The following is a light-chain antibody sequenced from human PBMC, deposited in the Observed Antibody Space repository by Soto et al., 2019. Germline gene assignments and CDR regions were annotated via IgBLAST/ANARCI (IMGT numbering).Light chain of an antibody. J-gene: IGKJ1*01. Sequence: DIQMTQSPSYLSASVGDRVTITCGASQGISTYLNWYQQKPGKAPKLLIYAASSLQSGVPSRFSGSGSETDFTLTISSLQPEDFATYSCQQSYSTTWTFGQGTKGDI. CDR1: QGISTY. V-gene: IGKV1-39*01. CDR2: AAS. CDR3: QQSYSTTWT.